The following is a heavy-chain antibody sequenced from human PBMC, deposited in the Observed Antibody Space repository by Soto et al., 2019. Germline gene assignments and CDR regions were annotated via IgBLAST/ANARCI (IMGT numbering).Heavy chain of an antibody. V-gene: IGHV3-30-3*01. Sequence: PGGSLRLSCAASGFTFSSYAMHWVRQAPGKGLKWVAVISYDGSNKYYADSVKGRFTISRDNSKNTLYLQMNSLRAEDTAVYYCARDQAWCLFPWGQGTTVTVSS. CDR3: ARDQAWCLFP. CDR1: GFTFSSYA. CDR2: ISYDGSNK. J-gene: IGHJ6*02. D-gene: IGHD3-16*01.